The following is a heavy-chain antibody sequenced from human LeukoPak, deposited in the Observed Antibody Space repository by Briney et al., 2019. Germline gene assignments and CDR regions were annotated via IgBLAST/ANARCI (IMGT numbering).Heavy chain of an antibody. D-gene: IGHD5-18*01. Sequence: SETLPLTCAVYGGSFSGYYWSWIRKPPGKGLEWIGEINHSGSTNYNPSLKSRVTISVDTSKNQFSLKLSSVTAADTAVYYCARYSYGYDALDYWGQGTLVTVSS. CDR2: INHSGST. V-gene: IGHV4-34*01. CDR3: ARYSYGYDALDY. CDR1: GGSFSGYY. J-gene: IGHJ4*02.